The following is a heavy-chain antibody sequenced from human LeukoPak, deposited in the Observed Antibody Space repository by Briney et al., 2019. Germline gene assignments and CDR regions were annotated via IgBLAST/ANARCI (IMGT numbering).Heavy chain of an antibody. J-gene: IGHJ4*02. V-gene: IGHV1-69*04. Sequence: SVKVSCKASGGTFSSYAISWVRQAPGQGLEWMGRIIPILGIANYAQRFQGRVTITADKSTSTAYMELSSLRSEDTAVYYCARAGIAARPLGYWGQGTLVTVSS. CDR2: IIPILGIA. CDR3: ARAGIAARPLGY. D-gene: IGHD6-6*01. CDR1: GGTFSSYA.